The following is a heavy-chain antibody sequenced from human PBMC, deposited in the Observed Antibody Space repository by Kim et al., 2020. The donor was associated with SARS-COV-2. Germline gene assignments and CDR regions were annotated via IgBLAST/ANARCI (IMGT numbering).Heavy chain of an antibody. J-gene: IGHJ6*02. CDR1: GGSFNDYY. D-gene: IGHD3-10*01. CDR3: AGGQDVDSGRYGGMDV. Sequence: SETLSLTCVVYGGSFNDYYWSWIRQPPGKGLEWIGEINHSGSTNYNPSLKSRVIISVDTSKNHFSLKLSSVTAADTAVYYCAGGQDVDSGRYGGMDVWDQGTTVTVSS. CDR2: INHSGST. V-gene: IGHV4-34*01.